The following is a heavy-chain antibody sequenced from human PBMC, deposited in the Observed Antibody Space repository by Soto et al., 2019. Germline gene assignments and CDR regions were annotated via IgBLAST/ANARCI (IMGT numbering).Heavy chain of an antibody. CDR2: IVVGSGNT. D-gene: IGHD3-10*01. CDR1: GFTFTSSA. CDR3: AAQGPPNYYGSGSYYNAFDY. V-gene: IGHV1-58*02. J-gene: IGHJ4*02. Sequence: SVKVSCKASGFTFTSSAMQWVRQARGQRLERIGWIVVGSGNTNYAQKFQERVTITRDMSTSTAYMELSSLRSEDTAVYYCAAQGPPNYYGSGSYYNAFDYWGQGTLVTVSS.